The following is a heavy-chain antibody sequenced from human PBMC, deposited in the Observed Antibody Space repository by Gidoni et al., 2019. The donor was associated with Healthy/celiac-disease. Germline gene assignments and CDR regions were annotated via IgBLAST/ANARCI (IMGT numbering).Heavy chain of an antibody. V-gene: IGHV3-23*04. Sequence: EVQLVESGGGLVQPGGSLRLSCAASGFTFSSYAMSWVRQAPGKGLAWVSAISGSGGSTYYADSVKGRFTISRDNSKNTLYLQMNSLRAEDTAVYYCAKDHSRDYGDYRWGGSFGGDFDYWGQGTLVTVSS. D-gene: IGHD4-17*01. CDR2: ISGSGGST. CDR1: GFTFSSYA. CDR3: AKDHSRDYGDYRWGGSFGGDFDY. J-gene: IGHJ4*02.